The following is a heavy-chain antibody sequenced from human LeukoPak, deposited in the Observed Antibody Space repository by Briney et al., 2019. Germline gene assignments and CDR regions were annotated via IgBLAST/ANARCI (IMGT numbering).Heavy chain of an antibody. CDR2: IYYSGST. CDR1: GGSISGGDYY. D-gene: IGHD6-13*01. Sequence: SQTLSLTCTVSGGSISGGDYYWSWIRQPPGKGLEWIGYIYYSGSTYYNPSLKSRVTISVDTSKNQFSLKLSSVTAADTAVYYCAGRSIAAAGGWFDPWGQGTLVTVSS. J-gene: IGHJ5*02. CDR3: AGRSIAAAGGWFDP. V-gene: IGHV4-30-4*01.